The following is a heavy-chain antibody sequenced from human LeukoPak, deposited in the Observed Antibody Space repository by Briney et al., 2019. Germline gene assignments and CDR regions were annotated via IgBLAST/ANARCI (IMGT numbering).Heavy chain of an antibody. Sequence: PSKTLSLTCTVSGGSISSYYWSWIRQPPGKGLEWIGYIYYSGTPNYNPTLKSRVTMSVDTSKNQFSLKLSSVTAADTAVYYCARHGGSYDFDFWGQGTLVTVSS. D-gene: IGHD1-26*01. V-gene: IGHV4-59*08. CDR2: IYYSGTP. CDR3: ARHGGSYDFDF. J-gene: IGHJ4*02. CDR1: GGSISSYY.